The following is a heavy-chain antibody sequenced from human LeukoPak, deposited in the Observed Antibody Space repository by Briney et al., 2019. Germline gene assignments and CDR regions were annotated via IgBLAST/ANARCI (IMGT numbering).Heavy chain of an antibody. CDR1: GFTFSNAW. D-gene: IGHD3-10*01. CDR2: ITGSGPYM. Sequence: GGSLRLSCAASGFTFSNAWMSWVRQAPGKGLEWVSSITGSGPYMLYADSVKHRFTISRDNTENLLYLEMNSLRAEDTAMYFCVRDVGAVRGEVYFDYWGQGTLVTVSS. V-gene: IGHV3-21*06. CDR3: VRDVGAVRGEVYFDY. J-gene: IGHJ4*02.